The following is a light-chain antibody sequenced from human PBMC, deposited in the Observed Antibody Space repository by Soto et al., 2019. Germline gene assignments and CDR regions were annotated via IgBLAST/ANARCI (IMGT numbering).Light chain of an antibody. CDR3: TSYASGSSQVV. J-gene: IGLJ2*01. Sequence: QSALTQPASVSGSPGQSITLSCTGTSSDIGGYDYVSWYQRHPGKAPKLIIYDVNNRPSGVSNRFSGSKSSNTASLTISGLQAEDEADYYCTSYASGSSQVVFGGGTKLTVL. V-gene: IGLV2-14*01. CDR2: DVN. CDR1: SSDIGGYDY.